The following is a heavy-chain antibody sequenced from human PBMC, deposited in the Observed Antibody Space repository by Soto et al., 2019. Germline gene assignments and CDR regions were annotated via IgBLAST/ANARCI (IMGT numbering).Heavy chain of an antibody. CDR1: GDSMTTNSYY. V-gene: IGHV4-31*03. CDR3: ARGSNDDQGGLAL. CDR2: IYHSGGT. J-gene: IGHJ4*02. Sequence: QVQLKESGPGLVKPSQTLSLTCTVSGDSMTTNSYYWTWIRQHPGKGLEWIGYIYHSGGTFYNPSLESRRTTSVDTSKSQFSLDLRSVTAADTAVYFCARGSNDDQGGLALGGQGTRVAAS. D-gene: IGHD1-26*01.